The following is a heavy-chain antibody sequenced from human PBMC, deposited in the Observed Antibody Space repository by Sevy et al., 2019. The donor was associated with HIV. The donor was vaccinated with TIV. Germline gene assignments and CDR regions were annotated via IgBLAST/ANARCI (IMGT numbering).Heavy chain of an antibody. V-gene: IGHV3-73*01. J-gene: IGHJ6*03. CDR2: IRSKANSYAT. D-gene: IGHD3-10*01. Sequence: GGSLRLSCAASGFTFSGSAMHWVRQASGKGLEWVGRIRSKANSYATAYAASVKGRFTISRDDSKNTAYLQMNSLKTEDTAVYYCTSLSSMVRYDKGYYYYMDVWGKGTTVTVSS. CDR3: TSLSSMVRYDKGYYYYMDV. CDR1: GFTFSGSA.